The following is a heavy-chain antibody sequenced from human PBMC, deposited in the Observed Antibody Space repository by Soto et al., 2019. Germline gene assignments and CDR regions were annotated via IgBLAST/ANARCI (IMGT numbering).Heavy chain of an antibody. Sequence: PGGSLRLSCVGSGFIFSGYSMAWVRQAPGRGLEWAASISSRSTNIDYADSVKGRFSISRDNANNLVSLQMSSLRGEDTALYYCAKFTEPGYSSIWYYFEYWGQGTPVTVSS. D-gene: IGHD2-2*01. CDR3: AKFTEPGYSSIWYYFEY. J-gene: IGHJ4*02. CDR1: GFIFSGYS. V-gene: IGHV3-21*06. CDR2: ISSRSTNI.